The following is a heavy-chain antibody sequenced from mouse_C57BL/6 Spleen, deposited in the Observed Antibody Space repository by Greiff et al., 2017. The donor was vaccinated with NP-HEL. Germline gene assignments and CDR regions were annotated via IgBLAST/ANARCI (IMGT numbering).Heavy chain of an antibody. D-gene: IGHD3-2*02. V-gene: IGHV1-64*01. CDR2: IHPNSGST. J-gene: IGHJ2*01. CDR1: GYTFTSYW. Sequence: QVQLKQPGAELVKPGASVKLSCKASGYTFTSYWMHWVKQRPGQGLEWIGMIHPNSGSTNYNEKFKSKATLTVDKSSSTAYMQLSSLTSEDSAVYYCARDSSGYDYFDYWGQGTTLTVSS. CDR3: ARDSSGYDYFDY.